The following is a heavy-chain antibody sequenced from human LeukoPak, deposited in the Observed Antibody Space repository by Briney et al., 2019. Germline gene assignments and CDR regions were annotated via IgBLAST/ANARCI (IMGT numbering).Heavy chain of an antibody. CDR2: ISSSGSTI. D-gene: IGHD4-17*01. J-gene: IGHJ6*03. V-gene: IGHV3-48*03. CDR1: GFTFSSYE. Sequence: GGSLRLSCAASGFTFSSYEMNWVRQAPGKGLEWVSYISSSGSTIYYADSVKGRFTISRDNAKNSLYLQMNSLRAEDTAVYYCARIFYGDYRWYYYYYMDVWGKGTTVTVSS. CDR3: ARIFYGDYRWYYYYYMDV.